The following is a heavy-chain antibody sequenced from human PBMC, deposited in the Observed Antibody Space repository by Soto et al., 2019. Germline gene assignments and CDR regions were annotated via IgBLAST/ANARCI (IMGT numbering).Heavy chain of an antibody. CDR1: GFTFDDYA. CDR3: AKDIWRYDLLTGYRFDY. CDR2: ISWNSGSI. D-gene: IGHD3-9*01. V-gene: IGHV3-9*01. J-gene: IGHJ4*02. Sequence: EVQLVESGGGLVQPGRSLRLSCAASGFTFDDYAMHWVRQAPGKGLEWVSGISWNSGSIGYADSVKGRFTISRDNAKNSLYLQMNSLRAEDTALYYCAKDIWRYDLLTGYRFDYWGQGTLVTVSS.